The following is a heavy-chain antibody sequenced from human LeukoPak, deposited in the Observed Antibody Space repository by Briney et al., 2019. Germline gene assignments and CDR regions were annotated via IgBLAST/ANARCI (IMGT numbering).Heavy chain of an antibody. CDR3: ARDSSGGINWFDP. CDR1: GYTFTSYA. D-gene: IGHD2-15*01. CDR2: INAGNGNT. Sequence: ASVKVSCKASGYTFTSYAMHWVRQAPGQRLEWMGWINAGNGNTKYSQKFQGRVTITRDTSAGTAYMELSSLRSEDTAVYYCARDSSGGINWFDPWGQGTLVTVSS. J-gene: IGHJ5*02. V-gene: IGHV1-3*01.